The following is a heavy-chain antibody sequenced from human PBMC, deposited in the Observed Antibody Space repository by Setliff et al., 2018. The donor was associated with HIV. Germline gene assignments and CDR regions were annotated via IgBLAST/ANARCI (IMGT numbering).Heavy chain of an antibody. CDR1: GFTFVDYG. D-gene: IGHD6-25*01. V-gene: IGHV3-66*02. J-gene: IGHJ4*02. CDR3: ARSRPYNSALDY. Sequence: PGGSLRLSCETSGFTFVDYGMTWVRRAPGKGLEWVSTIYSDGSTYHRDSVKGRFTLSRDNSKNTVYLQVGSLRPDDTAMYYCARSRPYNSALDYWGQGTLVTVSS. CDR2: IYSDGST.